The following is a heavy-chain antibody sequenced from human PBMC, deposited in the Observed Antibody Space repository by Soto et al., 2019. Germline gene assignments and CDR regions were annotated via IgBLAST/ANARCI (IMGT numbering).Heavy chain of an antibody. D-gene: IGHD3-10*01. Sequence: QVQLVQSGAEVKKPGASVKVSCKASGYTFTSYGISWVRQAPGQGLEWMGWIGAYHGNANYAQQLQGRVTMTTDTSTSTAYMGRTRRRSDATAVYYCARDSDSTMVREVPKNWFDPWAQGTLVTVSS. J-gene: IGHJ5*02. CDR2: IGAYHGNA. V-gene: IGHV1-18*01. CDR1: GYTFTSYG. CDR3: ARDSDSTMVREVPKNWFDP.